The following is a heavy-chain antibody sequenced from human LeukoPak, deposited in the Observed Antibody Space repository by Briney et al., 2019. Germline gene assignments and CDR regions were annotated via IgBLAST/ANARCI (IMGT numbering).Heavy chain of an antibody. CDR3: ARGVGATFHDAFDI. J-gene: IGHJ3*02. D-gene: IGHD1-26*01. Sequence: GGSQRLSCAASGFTFSSYSMNWVRQAPGKGLEWVSYISSSSSTIYYADSVKGRFTISRDNAKNSLYLQMNSLRAEDTAVYYCARGVGATFHDAFDIWGQGTMVTVSS. CDR1: GFTFSSYS. CDR2: ISSSSSTI. V-gene: IGHV3-48*01.